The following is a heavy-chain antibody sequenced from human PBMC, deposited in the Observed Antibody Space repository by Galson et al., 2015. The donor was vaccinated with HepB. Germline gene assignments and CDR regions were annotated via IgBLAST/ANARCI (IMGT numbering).Heavy chain of an antibody. CDR3: ARPLYFFDTSGYYLDAFDI. D-gene: IGHD3-22*01. CDR2: IYSSGST. CDR1: GGSISRYY. J-gene: IGHJ3*02. Sequence: SETLSLTCTVSGGSISRYYWSWIRQPPGKGLEWIGSIYSSGSTNYNPSLKSRVTISVDTSKNQFSLRLSSVTAADTAVYYCARPLYFFDTSGYYLDAFDIWGQGTMVTVPS. V-gene: IGHV4-59*08.